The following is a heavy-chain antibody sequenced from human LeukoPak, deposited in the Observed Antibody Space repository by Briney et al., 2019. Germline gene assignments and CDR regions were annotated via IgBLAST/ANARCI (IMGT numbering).Heavy chain of an antibody. CDR3: ARDASSELGAFDI. CDR1: GGSISSGDYY. CDR2: IYYSGST. V-gene: IGHV4-30-4*08. J-gene: IGHJ3*02. D-gene: IGHD3-16*01. Sequence: PQTLSLTCTVSGGSISSGDYYWSWLRQPPGKGLEWIGYIYYSGSTYYNPSLKSRVTISVDTSKNQFSLKLSSVTAADTAVYYCARDASSELGAFDIWGQGTMVTVSS.